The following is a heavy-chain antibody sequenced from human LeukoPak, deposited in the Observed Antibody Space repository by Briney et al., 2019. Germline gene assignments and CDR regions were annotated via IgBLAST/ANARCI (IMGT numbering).Heavy chain of an antibody. D-gene: IGHD5-24*01. J-gene: IGHJ4*02. V-gene: IGHV4-30-2*01. CDR3: AGTHRWPASGLDY. CDR1: GGSISSGGSISSYS. Sequence: PSQTLSLTCTVSGGSISSGGSISSYSWSWIRQPPGKGLEWIGYVYQSGSTYYNPSLKSRVTILVDRSKNQFSLKLSSVTAADTAVHYCAGTHRWPASGLDYWGQGTLVTVSS. CDR2: VYQSGST.